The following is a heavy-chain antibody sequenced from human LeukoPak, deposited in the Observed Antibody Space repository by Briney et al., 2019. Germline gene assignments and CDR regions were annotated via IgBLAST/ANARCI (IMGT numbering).Heavy chain of an antibody. Sequence: GGSLRLFCAASGFSFSSFAMTWVRQAPGKGLEWVAVISYDGIHKYYADSVEGRFTISGDNSKNTLYLQMNSLRADDTAVYYCASGGIMGATDSFDYWGQGTLVTVSS. CDR2: ISYDGIHK. J-gene: IGHJ4*02. CDR3: ASGGIMGATDSFDY. D-gene: IGHD1-26*01. V-gene: IGHV3-30*03. CDR1: GFSFSSFA.